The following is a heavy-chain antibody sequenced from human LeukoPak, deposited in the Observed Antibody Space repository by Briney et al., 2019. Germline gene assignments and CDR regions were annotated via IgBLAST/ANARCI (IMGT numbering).Heavy chain of an antibody. V-gene: IGHV1-18*01. Sequence: ASVKVSCKASGYTFTSYGISWVRQAPGQGLEWMGWISAYNGNTNYAQKLQGRVTMTTDTSTSTAYMELRSLRSEDTAVYYCARRRRMRNWFDPWGQGTLVTVSS. CDR3: ARRRRMRNWFDP. CDR2: ISAYNGNT. J-gene: IGHJ5*02. D-gene: IGHD1-1*01. CDR1: GYTFTSYG.